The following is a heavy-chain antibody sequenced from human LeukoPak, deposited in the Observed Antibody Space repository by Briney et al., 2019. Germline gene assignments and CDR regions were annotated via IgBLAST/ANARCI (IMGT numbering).Heavy chain of an antibody. D-gene: IGHD3-10*01. V-gene: IGHV3-74*01. J-gene: IGHJ4*02. Sequence: GGSLRLSCGASGFTFCTYWMHWVGQAQGKGLVWVSGINSDGGTTTYADSVKGRFTISRDNAKNTLYLQMNNLRAEDTAIYYCATDYYVSGSYYRLFYWGQGTLVTVSS. CDR3: ATDYYVSGSYYRLFY. CDR1: GFTFCTYW. CDR2: INSDGGTT.